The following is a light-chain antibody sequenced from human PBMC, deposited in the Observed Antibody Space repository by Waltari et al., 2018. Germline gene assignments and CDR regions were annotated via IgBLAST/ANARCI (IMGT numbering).Light chain of an antibody. CDR3: QSLDRSGTVI. J-gene: IGLJ2*01. V-gene: IGLV3-25*03. Sequence: SYELTQPPSVSVSPGQTARITCSGDELPRQNAYWYQQKSRQAPVFVIYKDKERHSGIPERFSGSSSGTTVSLTISGVLAEDEADYYCQSLDRSGTVIFGGGTTLTVL. CDR2: KDK. CDR1: ELPRQN.